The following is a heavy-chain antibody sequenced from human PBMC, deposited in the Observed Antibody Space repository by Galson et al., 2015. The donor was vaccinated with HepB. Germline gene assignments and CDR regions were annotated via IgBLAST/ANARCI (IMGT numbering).Heavy chain of an antibody. D-gene: IGHD6-19*01. J-gene: IGHJ6*02. Sequence: QSGAEVKKPGESLQISCRASGYDFPDYWVGWVRQMPGKGLEWMGIIYPRDSETRYRPPFEGHITISADKSLTTAYLQWTSLRASDSAMYYCARRRGSGLVDVWG. V-gene: IGHV5-51*01. CDR2: IYPRDSET. CDR1: GYDFPDYW. CDR3: ARRRGSGLVDV.